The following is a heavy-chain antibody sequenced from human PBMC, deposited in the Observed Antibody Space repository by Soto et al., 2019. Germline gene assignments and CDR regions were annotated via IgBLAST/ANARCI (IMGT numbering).Heavy chain of an antibody. CDR3: ACPPAYYYDSSGNFDY. CDR1: GGTFSSYA. CDR2: IIPIFGTA. D-gene: IGHD3-22*01. V-gene: IGHV1-69*13. J-gene: IGHJ4*02. Sequence: SVKVSCKASGGTFSSYAISWVRQAPGQGLEWMGGIIPIFGTANYAQKFQGRVTITADESTSTAYMELSSLRSEDTAVYYCACPPAYYYDSSGNFDYWGQGTLVTVSS.